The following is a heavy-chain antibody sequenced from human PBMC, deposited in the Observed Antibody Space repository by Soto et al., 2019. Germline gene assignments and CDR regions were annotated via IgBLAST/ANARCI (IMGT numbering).Heavy chain of an antibody. D-gene: IGHD3-10*01. V-gene: IGHV3-30*03. CDR2: TSFDGSNR. CDR1: AFSFKSYS. CDR3: ARGDSSGSHYSSLYVFILYSFDY. Sequence: QVHLVESGGGVVQPGRSLRLSCAASAFSFKSYSMHWVRQAPGKGLEWVAFTSFDGSNRFYADSVKGRFTVSRDNSTNTLYLEMKNLEADEKAVYYSARGDSSGSHYSSLYVFILYSFDYWGQGTLVTVAS. J-gene: IGHJ4*02.